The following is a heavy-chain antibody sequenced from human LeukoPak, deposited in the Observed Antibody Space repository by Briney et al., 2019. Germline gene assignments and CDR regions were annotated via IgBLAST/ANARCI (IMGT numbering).Heavy chain of an antibody. V-gene: IGHV4-4*02. CDR1: GDSINSLDL. D-gene: IGHD3-22*01. CDR3: AGLVGRYSSGLYYYYFDY. CDR2: MYLSGTT. J-gene: IGHJ4*02. Sequence: SETLSLTCTVSGDSINSLDLWSWVRQPPGKGLEWIGEMYLSGTTHSNPSVKSRVTISIDKSKNQFFLNLSSVTAADTAVYYCAGLVGRYSSGLYYYYFDYWGQGTLFTVSS.